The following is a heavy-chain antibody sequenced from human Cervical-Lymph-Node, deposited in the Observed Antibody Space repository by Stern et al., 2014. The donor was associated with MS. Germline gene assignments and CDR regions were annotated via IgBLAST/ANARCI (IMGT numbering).Heavy chain of an antibody. CDR3: ARHVQGFDY. J-gene: IGHJ4*02. Sequence: EVQLVQSGAEVKKPGASVKVSCKLSGYSFTIYYIAWVRQMPGKGLEWMGLIYPYDSYTTYSPSCQGQVTISADKSITTAYLQWSSLRASDTAMYYCARHVQGFDYWGQGTLVTVSS. CDR2: IYPYDSYT. V-gene: IGHV5-51*01. CDR1: GYSFTIYY.